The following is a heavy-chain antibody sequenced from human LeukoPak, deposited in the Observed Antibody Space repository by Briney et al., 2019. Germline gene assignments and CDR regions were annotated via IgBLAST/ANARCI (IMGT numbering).Heavy chain of an antibody. J-gene: IGHJ6*02. Sequence: ASVKVSRKVSGHTLSELAMHWVRQATGKGLEWMGGFDPEDGETIYAQKFQGRVTMTRNTSISTAYMELSSLRSEDTAVYYCARFGSSWSPYYYYGMDVWGQGTTVTVSS. CDR3: ARFGSSWSPYYYYGMDV. V-gene: IGHV1-24*01. CDR2: FDPEDGET. D-gene: IGHD6-13*01. CDR1: GHTLSELA.